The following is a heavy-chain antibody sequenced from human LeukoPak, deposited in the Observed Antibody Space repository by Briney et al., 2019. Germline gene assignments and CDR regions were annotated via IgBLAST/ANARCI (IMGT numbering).Heavy chain of an antibody. CDR2: ISVSGADT. CDR3: AKDHGGYGSFDY. V-gene: IGHV3-23*01. Sequence: GGSLRLSCAVSGFTFSSYNMNWVRQAPGKGLEWVSAISVSGADTYYADSVKGRFTISRDNSKNTLYLQMNSLRAEDTAIYYCAKDHGGYGSFDYWGQGTLVTVSS. CDR1: GFTFSSYN. D-gene: IGHD3-10*01. J-gene: IGHJ4*02.